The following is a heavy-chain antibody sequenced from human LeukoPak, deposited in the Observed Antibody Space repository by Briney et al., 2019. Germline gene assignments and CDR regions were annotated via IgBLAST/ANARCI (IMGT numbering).Heavy chain of an antibody. CDR3: ARDRGVLTVYDH. V-gene: IGHV4-59*01. CDR1: GGSISSYY. CDR2: IYYSGST. D-gene: IGHD2-8*01. Sequence: SETPSLTCTVSGGSISSYYWSWIRQPPGEGLEWIGYIYYSGSTNYNPSLKSRVTISVDTSKNQFSLKLSSVTAADTAVYYCARDRGVLTVYDHWGQGTLVTVSS. J-gene: IGHJ4*02.